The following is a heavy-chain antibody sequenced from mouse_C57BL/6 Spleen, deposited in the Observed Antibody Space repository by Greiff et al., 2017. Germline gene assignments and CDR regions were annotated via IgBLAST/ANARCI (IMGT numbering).Heavy chain of an antibody. CDR2: IDPSDSYT. CDR3: AIPSITTVVAMDY. CDR1: GYTFTSYW. Sequence: VQLQQPGAELVMPGASVKLSCKASGYTFTSYWMHWVKQRPGQGLEWIGEIDPSDSYTNYNQKFKGKSTLTVDKSSSTAYMQLSSLTSEDSAVYYCAIPSITTVVAMDYWGQGTTLTVSS. D-gene: IGHD1-1*01. J-gene: IGHJ2*01. V-gene: IGHV1-69*01.